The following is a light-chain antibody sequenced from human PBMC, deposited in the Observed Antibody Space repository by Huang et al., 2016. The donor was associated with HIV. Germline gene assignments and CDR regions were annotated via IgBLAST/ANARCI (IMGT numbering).Light chain of an antibody. Sequence: DIQMTQSPSSLSASVGDRVTITCQASQDISNFLNWYQQKPGKAPKLLIYDASNLETGVPSRFSGSGSGTDFTVTISSLQPEDIATYDCQQYDNLPLTFGGGTKVVIK. CDR2: DAS. J-gene: IGKJ4*01. V-gene: IGKV1-33*01. CDR3: QQYDNLPLT. CDR1: QDISNF.